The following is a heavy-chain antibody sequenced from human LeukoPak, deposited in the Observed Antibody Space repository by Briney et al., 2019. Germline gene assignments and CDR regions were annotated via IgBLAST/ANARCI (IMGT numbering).Heavy chain of an antibody. Sequence: ASVKVSCKASGYTFTGYYMHWVRQAPGQGLEWMGWINPNSGGTNYAQKLQGRVTMTTDTSTSTAYMELRSLRSDDTAVYYCARVSIAVADAFDIWGQGTMDTVSS. CDR1: GYTFTGYY. CDR3: ARVSIAVADAFDI. J-gene: IGHJ3*02. D-gene: IGHD6-19*01. CDR2: INPNSGGT. V-gene: IGHV1-2*02.